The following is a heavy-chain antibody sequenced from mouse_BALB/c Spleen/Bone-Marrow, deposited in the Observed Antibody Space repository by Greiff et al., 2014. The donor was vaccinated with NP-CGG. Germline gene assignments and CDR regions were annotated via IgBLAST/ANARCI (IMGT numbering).Heavy chain of an antibody. CDR1: GFTFTDYY. Sequence: EVQGVESGGGLVQPGGSLRLSCATSGFTFTDYYMSWVRQPPGKALEWLGFIRNKASSYTTEYSASVKGRFTISRDNSQSILYLQMNARRAEDSATYYCARDRNYVNYWYFDGWGAGTTVTVSS. CDR3: ARDRNYVNYWYFDG. CDR2: IRNKASSYTT. D-gene: IGHD2-1*01. J-gene: IGHJ1*01. V-gene: IGHV7-3*02.